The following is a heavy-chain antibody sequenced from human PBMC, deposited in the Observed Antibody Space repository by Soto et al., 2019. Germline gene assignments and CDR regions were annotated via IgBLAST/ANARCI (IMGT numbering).Heavy chain of an antibody. Sequence: ASVKVSCKASGYTFTSYDINWVRQATGQGLEWMGWMNPNSGNTGYAQKFQGRVTMTRNTSISTAYMELSSLRSEDTAVYYCARARRVGATRPFDYWGQGTLVTVSS. D-gene: IGHD1-26*01. CDR1: GYTFTSYD. J-gene: IGHJ4*02. CDR3: ARARRVGATRPFDY. V-gene: IGHV1-8*01. CDR2: MNPNSGNT.